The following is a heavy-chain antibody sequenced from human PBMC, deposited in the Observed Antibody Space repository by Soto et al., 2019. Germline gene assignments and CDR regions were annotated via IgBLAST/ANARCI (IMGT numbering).Heavy chain of an antibody. CDR1: GGSFSGYY. J-gene: IGHJ5*02. Sequence: SETLSFTCAVYGGSFSGYYWSWIRQPPGKGLEWIGEINHSGSTNYNPSLKSRVTISVDTSKNQFSLKLSSVTAADTAVYYCARGGDILTGYPWFDPWGQGTLVTVSS. CDR2: INHSGST. V-gene: IGHV4-34*01. D-gene: IGHD3-9*01. CDR3: ARGGDILTGYPWFDP.